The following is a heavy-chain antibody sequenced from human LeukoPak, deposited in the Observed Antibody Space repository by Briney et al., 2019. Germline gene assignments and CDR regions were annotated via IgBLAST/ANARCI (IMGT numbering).Heavy chain of an antibody. D-gene: IGHD6-13*01. CDR2: IYHSGST. V-gene: IGHV4-4*02. Sequence: PSETLSLTCAVSGGSISSSNWWSWVRQPPGKGLEWIGEIYHSGSTNYNPSLKSRVTISVDKSKNQFSLKLSSVTAADTAVYYCARPPFVAAAGTPNWFDPWGQGTLVTVSS. CDR1: GGSISSSNW. CDR3: ARPPFVAAAGTPNWFDP. J-gene: IGHJ5*02.